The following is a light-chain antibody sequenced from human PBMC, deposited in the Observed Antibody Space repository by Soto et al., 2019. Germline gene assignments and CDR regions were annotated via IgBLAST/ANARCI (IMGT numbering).Light chain of an antibody. V-gene: IGKV3-11*01. J-gene: IGKJ4*01. CDR2: DAS. CDR3: QQRSNWRVT. CDR1: QSVNIY. Sequence: EIVLTQSPATLSLTPGERATLSCMASQSVNIYLAWYQQKPGQAPRLLIYDASNRATGIPARFSGSGSGTDFTLTISSLEPEDIAVYYCQQRSNWRVTFGGGTKADIK.